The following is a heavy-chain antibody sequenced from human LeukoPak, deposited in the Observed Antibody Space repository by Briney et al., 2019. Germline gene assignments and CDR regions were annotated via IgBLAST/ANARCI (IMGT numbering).Heavy chain of an antibody. CDR1: DYSISSGYGYY. CDR2: IYHSGIT. Sequence: SETLSLTCTVSDYSISSGYGYYWGWIRQPPGKGLEWIGNIYHSGITYYNHFNSSLKSRVTISIDTSKNQFSLRLTSVTAADTALYYCAREGTVRWFDPWGQGTLVTVYS. D-gene: IGHD1-14*01. J-gene: IGHJ5*02. V-gene: IGHV4-38-2*02. CDR3: AREGTVRWFDP.